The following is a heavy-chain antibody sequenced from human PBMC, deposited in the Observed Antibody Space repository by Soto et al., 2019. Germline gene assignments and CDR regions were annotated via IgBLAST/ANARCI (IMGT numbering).Heavy chain of an antibody. Sequence: SETLSLTCTVSGGSISSYYLSWIRQPPGKGLEWIGYIYYSGSTNYNPSLKSRVTISVDTSKNQFSLKLSSVTAADTAVYYCARENIAAASPGWYFDLWGRGTLVTVSS. V-gene: IGHV4-59*01. CDR1: GGSISSYY. CDR3: ARENIAAASPGWYFDL. D-gene: IGHD6-13*01. J-gene: IGHJ2*01. CDR2: IYYSGST.